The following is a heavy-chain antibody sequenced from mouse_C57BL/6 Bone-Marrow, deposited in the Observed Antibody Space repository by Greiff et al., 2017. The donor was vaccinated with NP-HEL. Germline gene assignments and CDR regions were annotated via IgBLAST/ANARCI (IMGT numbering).Heavy chain of an antibody. CDR1: GFTFSSYA. J-gene: IGHJ2*01. CDR3: TRALTTVVATNFDY. V-gene: IGHV5-9-1*02. Sequence: EVKLMESGEGLVKPGGSLKLSCAASGFTFSSYAMSWVRQTPEKRLEWVAYLSSGGDYIYYADTVKGRSTFTRDNARNTLYLQMSSLKSEDTAMYYCTRALTTVVATNFDYWGQGTTLTVSS. D-gene: IGHD1-1*01. CDR2: LSSGGDYI.